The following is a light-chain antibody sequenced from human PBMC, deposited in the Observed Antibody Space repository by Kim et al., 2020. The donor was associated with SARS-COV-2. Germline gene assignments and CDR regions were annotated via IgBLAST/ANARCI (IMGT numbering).Light chain of an antibody. CDR3: SSYTSSSIFYV. Sequence: QSALTQPASVSGSPGQSITISCTGTSSDVGGYNYVSWYQQHPGKAPKLMIYDVSKRPSGVSNRFSGSKSGNKASLTISGLQAEDEADYYCSSYTSSSIFYVFGTGTKVTVL. CDR1: SSDVGGYNY. CDR2: DVS. J-gene: IGLJ1*01. V-gene: IGLV2-14*01.